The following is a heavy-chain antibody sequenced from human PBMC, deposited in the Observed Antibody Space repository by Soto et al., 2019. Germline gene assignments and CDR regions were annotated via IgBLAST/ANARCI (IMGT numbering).Heavy chain of an antibody. CDR1: GFTFSSYA. V-gene: IGHV3-64D*06. CDR2: ISSNGGST. J-gene: IGHJ5*02. Sequence: GESLRLSCSASGFTFSSYAMNWVRQAPGKGLEYISAISSNGGSTYYADSVKGRFTISRDNSKNTLYLQMSSLRAEDTAVYYCLKEGYYYDSSGYYYGWFDPWGQGTLVTVSS. CDR3: LKEGYYYDSSGYYYGWFDP. D-gene: IGHD3-22*01.